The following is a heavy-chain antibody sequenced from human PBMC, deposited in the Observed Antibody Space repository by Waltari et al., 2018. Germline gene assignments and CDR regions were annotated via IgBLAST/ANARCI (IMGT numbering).Heavy chain of an antibody. Sequence: EVQVVESGGGLVQPGGSLRFSCEASGFPFSSPWMTWVRQSPGKGLEWVANIKTDGSETYYVDSVKGRFTISRDNTKNSLYLQMSSLRAEDTAVYYCAIGGVETSWYWRYWGQGTLVTVSS. V-gene: IGHV3-7*01. CDR2: IKTDGSET. CDR1: GFPFSSPW. CDR3: AIGGVETSWYWRY. D-gene: IGHD6-13*01. J-gene: IGHJ4*02.